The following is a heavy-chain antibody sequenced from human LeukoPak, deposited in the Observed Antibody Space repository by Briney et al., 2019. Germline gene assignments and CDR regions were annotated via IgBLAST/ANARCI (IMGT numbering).Heavy chain of an antibody. J-gene: IGHJ4*02. CDR2: IRQDGSVQ. CDR3: LVRTRSRGFDY. CDR1: GFTLSSYW. D-gene: IGHD2/OR15-2a*01. Sequence: GGSLRLSCAASGFTLSSYWMSWVRQAPGKALEWVANIRQDGSVQNYVDSVKGRFTISRDNPKNSVYLQMSSLRAEDTAVYYCLVRTRSRGFDYWGQGTLVTVSS. V-gene: IGHV3-7*01.